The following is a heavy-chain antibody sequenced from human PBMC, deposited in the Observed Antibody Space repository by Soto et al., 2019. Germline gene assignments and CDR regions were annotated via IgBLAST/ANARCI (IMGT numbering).Heavy chain of an antibody. J-gene: IGHJ5*02. CDR2: INPSGAKT. Sequence: QVQLVQSGAEVKKPGAAVKVACKTSGFTFTNYWMHWVRQAPGQGLEWMGIINPSGAKTSYGQKFLGRVTMTRDTSTSTVYMELISLTSEDTAVYYCARDVWDYGANPDHWGQGTLVTVSS. D-gene: IGHD4-17*01. V-gene: IGHV1-46*01. CDR3: ARDVWDYGANPDH. CDR1: GFTFTNYW.